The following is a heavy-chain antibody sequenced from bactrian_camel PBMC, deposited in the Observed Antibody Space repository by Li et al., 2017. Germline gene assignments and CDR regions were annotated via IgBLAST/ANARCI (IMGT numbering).Heavy chain of an antibody. J-gene: IGHJ4*01. CDR1: GFTFSSYD. Sequence: LVESGGGSALAGGSLRLSCATSGFTFSSYDMNWVRQDPGKGLEWVSGINSGGGRTWYADSVKGRFTISQDPAKNTVYLEMNSLKPEDTAMYYCAAAYTCWNFYSLLRASTYSSWGHGTQVTVS. D-gene: IGHD2*01. V-gene: IGHV3S40*01. CDR2: INSGGGRT. CDR3: AAAYTCWNFYSLLRASTYSS.